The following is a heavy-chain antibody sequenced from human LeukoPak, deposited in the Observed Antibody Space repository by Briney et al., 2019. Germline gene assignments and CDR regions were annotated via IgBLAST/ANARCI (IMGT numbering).Heavy chain of an antibody. CDR3: ASVDCSGGSCPPDYYGMDV. CDR2: ISFEGSVK. D-gene: IGHD2-15*01. Sequence: PGGSLRLSCAASGFTFSSYAMHWVRQAPGKALEWVALISFEGSVKYYADSVRGRFTISRDNSKNTLYLQMDSLKAEDTGVYYCASVDCSGGSCPPDYYGMDVWGQGTTVTVSS. V-gene: IGHV3-30*04. CDR1: GFTFSSYA. J-gene: IGHJ6*02.